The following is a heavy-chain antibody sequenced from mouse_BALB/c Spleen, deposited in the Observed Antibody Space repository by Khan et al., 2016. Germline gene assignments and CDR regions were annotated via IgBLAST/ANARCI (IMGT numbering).Heavy chain of an antibody. J-gene: IGHJ1*01. CDR1: GYTFTNYG. V-gene: IGHV9-3-1*01. CDR3: ARYRYYYGSSRYFDV. D-gene: IGHD1-1*01. Sequence: QIQLVQSGPELKRPGKTVKISCKASGYTFTNYGINWVKQAPGKGLKWMGWINTYSGESTYADDFKGRFAFSLETSANPAYLQINNLKNEDTATYFCARYRYYYGSSRYFDVWGAGTTVTVSS. CDR2: INTYSGES.